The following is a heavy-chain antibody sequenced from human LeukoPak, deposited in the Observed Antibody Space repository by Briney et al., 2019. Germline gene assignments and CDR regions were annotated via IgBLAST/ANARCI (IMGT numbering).Heavy chain of an antibody. CDR3: AREDRRGVVANWFDP. CDR1: GYSISSGYY. J-gene: IGHJ5*02. CDR2: IYHSGST. Sequence: PSETLSLTCAASGYSISSGYYWGWIRQPPGKGLEWIGSIYHSGSTYYNPSLKSRVTISVDTSKNQFSLKLSSVTAADTAVYYCAREDRRGVVANWFDPWGQGTLVTVSS. D-gene: IGHD2-15*01. V-gene: IGHV4-38-2*02.